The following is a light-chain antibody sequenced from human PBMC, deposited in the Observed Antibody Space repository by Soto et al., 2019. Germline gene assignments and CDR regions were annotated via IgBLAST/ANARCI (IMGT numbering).Light chain of an antibody. J-gene: IGKJ5*01. CDR3: QQRSNWPIT. V-gene: IGKV3-11*01. Sequence: VMTQSPATLSVSPGEGATLSCRASQSVSSYLAWYQQKPGQAPRLLIYDASNRATGIPARFSGSGSGTDFTLTISSLEPEDFAVYYCQQRSNWPITFGQGTRLEI. CDR1: QSVSSY. CDR2: DAS.